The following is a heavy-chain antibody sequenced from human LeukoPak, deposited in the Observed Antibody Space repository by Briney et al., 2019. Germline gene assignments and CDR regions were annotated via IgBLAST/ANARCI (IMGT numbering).Heavy chain of an antibody. D-gene: IGHD1-26*01. Sequence: PGGSLRLSCAASGFTFSSYWMHWVRQAPGKGLVWVSRINSDGSSTSYADSVKGRFTISRDNAKNTLYLQMNSLRAEDTAVYYCAREDEVGIYYYYYMDVRGKGTTVTVSS. CDR1: GFTFSSYW. CDR2: INSDGSST. CDR3: AREDEVGIYYYYYMDV. J-gene: IGHJ6*03. V-gene: IGHV3-74*01.